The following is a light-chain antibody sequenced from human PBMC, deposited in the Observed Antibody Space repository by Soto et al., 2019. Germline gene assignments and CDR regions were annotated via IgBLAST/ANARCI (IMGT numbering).Light chain of an antibody. J-gene: IGKJ1*01. Sequence: DIQMTQSPSTLSSSVGDRVTITCRASQSISSWLDWYQQKQGKAPTILIYKASTLETGVPSRVSGSGSETEFTLTISSLQHDDFATYYYQQYNSFPTFGQGTKVEIK. V-gene: IGKV1-5*03. CDR3: QQYNSFPT. CDR1: QSISSW. CDR2: KAS.